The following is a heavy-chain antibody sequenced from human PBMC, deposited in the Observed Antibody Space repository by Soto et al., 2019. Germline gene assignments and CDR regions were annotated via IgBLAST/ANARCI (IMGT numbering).Heavy chain of an antibody. CDR1: GFTFSSYA. Sequence: EVQLLESGGGLVQPGGSLRLSCAASGFTFSSYAMSWVRQAPGKGLEWVSAISGSGGSTYYADSVKGRFTISRDNSKNTLYLQMTSLRAEDTAVYYCAKDLAADCSGGSCYSGLFDYWGQGTLVTVSS. CDR2: ISGSGGST. V-gene: IGHV3-23*01. D-gene: IGHD2-15*01. J-gene: IGHJ4*02. CDR3: AKDLAADCSGGSCYSGLFDY.